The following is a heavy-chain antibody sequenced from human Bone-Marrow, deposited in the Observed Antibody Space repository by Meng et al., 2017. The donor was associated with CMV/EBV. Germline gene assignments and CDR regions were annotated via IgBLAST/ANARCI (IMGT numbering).Heavy chain of an antibody. CDR1: GGSISSYY. D-gene: IGHD1-7*01. Sequence: GSLRLSCTVSGGSISSYYWSWIRQPPGKGLEWIGYIYYSGSTNYNPSLKSRVTISVDTSKNQFSLKLSSVTAADTAVYYCATGITGTTPWGQGTLVTVSS. V-gene: IGHV4-59*01. CDR3: ATGITGTTP. J-gene: IGHJ5*02. CDR2: IYYSGST.